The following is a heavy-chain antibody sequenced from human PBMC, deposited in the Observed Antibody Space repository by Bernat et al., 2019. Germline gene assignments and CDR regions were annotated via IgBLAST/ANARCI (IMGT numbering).Heavy chain of an antibody. V-gene: IGHV3-74*01. CDR3: ARDRDGDHFYVDV. D-gene: IGHD4-17*01. CDR1: GFTFSTYW. Sequence: EVQLVESGGALVQPGGSLRLSCAASGFTFSTYWMHWVRQAPGKGLVWVARITSDGSTTSHADSVRGRFTISRDNAKNMLYLQMNSLRDDDTAVYYCARDRDGDHFYVDVWSKGTTVTVSS. J-gene: IGHJ6*03. CDR2: ITSDGSTT.